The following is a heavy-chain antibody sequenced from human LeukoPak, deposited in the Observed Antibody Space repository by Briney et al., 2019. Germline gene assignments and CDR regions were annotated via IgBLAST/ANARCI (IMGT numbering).Heavy chain of an antibody. CDR2: IYYSGST. V-gene: IGHV4-59*01. CDR3: ARHIEYYDFWSGYYPSSYWYFDL. Sequence: SETLSLTCTVSGGSISSYYWSWIRQPPGKGLEWIGYIYYSGSTNYNPSLKSRVTISVDTSKNQFSLKLSSVTAADTAVYYCARHIEYYDFWSGYYPSSYWYFDLWGRGTLVTVSS. J-gene: IGHJ2*01. CDR1: GGSISSYY. D-gene: IGHD3-3*01.